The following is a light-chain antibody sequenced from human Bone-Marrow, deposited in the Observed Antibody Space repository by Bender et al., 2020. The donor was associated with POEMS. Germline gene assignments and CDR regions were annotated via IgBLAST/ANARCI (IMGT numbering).Light chain of an antibody. CDR2: EEF. J-gene: IGLJ2*01. CDR1: TSDVGAYNL. Sequence: QSALTQPASVSGPPRQSITISCTGSTSDVGAYNLVSWYQQQPGKAPRLILYEEFKRPSGVSDRFSGSKSGNTASLTISGLQAEDGADYICCSFAGSYTVVFGGGPKLTVL. CDR3: CSFAGSYTVV. V-gene: IGLV2-23*01.